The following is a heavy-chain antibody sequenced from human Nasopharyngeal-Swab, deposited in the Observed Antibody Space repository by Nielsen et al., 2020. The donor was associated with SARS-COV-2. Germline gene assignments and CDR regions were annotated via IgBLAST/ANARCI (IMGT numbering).Heavy chain of an antibody. J-gene: IGHJ4*02. CDR1: GFTFSSYA. CDR2: ISGSGGST. Sequence: GESLKISCAASGFTFSSYAMSWVRQAPGKGPEWVSAISGSGGSTYYADSVKGRFTISRDNSKNTLYLQMNSLRAEDTAVYYCAKTGSGSGDSDYWGQGTLVTVSS. CDR3: AKTGSGSGDSDY. V-gene: IGHV3-23*01. D-gene: IGHD3-10*01.